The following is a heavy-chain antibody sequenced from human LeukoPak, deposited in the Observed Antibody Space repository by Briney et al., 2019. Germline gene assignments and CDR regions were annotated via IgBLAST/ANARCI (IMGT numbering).Heavy chain of an antibody. D-gene: IGHD6-19*01. CDR1: GGSISSGSYY. V-gene: IGHV4-61*01. CDR3: ARVEGFGYSSH. CDR2: IYYSGST. J-gene: IGHJ4*02. Sequence: PSETLSLTCTVSGGSISSGSYYWSWIRQPPGKGLEWIGYIYYSGSTNYNPSLKSRVTISVDTSKNQFSLKLSSVTAADTAVYYCARVEGFGYSSHWGQGTLVTVSS.